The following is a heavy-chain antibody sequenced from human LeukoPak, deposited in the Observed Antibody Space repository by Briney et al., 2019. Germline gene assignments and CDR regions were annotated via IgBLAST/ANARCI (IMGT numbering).Heavy chain of an antibody. CDR1: GFTFSSYA. D-gene: IGHD3-16*01. J-gene: IGHJ6*03. Sequence: GGPLRLTCAASGFTFSSYAMSWVRQAPGKGLEWVSAISGSGGSTYYADSVKGRFTISRDNSKDTLYLQMNSLRAEDTAVYYCAKKLGYYYYYMDVWGKGTTVTVSS. CDR2: ISGSGGST. V-gene: IGHV3-23*01. CDR3: AKKLGYYYYYMDV.